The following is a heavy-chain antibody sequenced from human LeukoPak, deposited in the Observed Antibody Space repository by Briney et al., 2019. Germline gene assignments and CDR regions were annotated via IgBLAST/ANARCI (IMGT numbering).Heavy chain of an antibody. CDR3: ARDGWRAVAGTYYYYGMDV. CDR1: GYTFTGYY. CDR2: INLNSGGT. V-gene: IGHV1-2*02. D-gene: IGHD6-19*01. Sequence: ASVKVSCKASGYTFTGYYMHWVRQAPGQGLEWMGWINLNSGGTNYAQKFQGRVTMTRDTSISTAYMELSRLRSDDTAVYYCARDGWRAVAGTYYYYGMDVWGQGTTVTVSS. J-gene: IGHJ6*02.